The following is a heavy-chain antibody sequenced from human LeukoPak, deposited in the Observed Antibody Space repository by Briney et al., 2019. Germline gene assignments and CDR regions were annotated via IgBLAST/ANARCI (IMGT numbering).Heavy chain of an antibody. CDR1: GGTFSSYA. CDR3: ARAAYYDFWSGFLNWFDP. CDR2: IIPIFGTA. D-gene: IGHD3-3*01. V-gene: IGHV1-69*01. Sequence: SVKVSCKASGGTFSSYAISWVRQAPGQGREWMGGIIPIFGTANYAQKSQGRVTITADESTSTAYMELSSLRSEDTAVYYCARAAYYDFWSGFLNWFDPWGQGTLVTVSS. J-gene: IGHJ5*02.